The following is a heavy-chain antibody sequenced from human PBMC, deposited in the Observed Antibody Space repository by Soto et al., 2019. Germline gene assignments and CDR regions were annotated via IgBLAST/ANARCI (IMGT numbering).Heavy chain of an antibody. V-gene: IGHV1-3*01. D-gene: IGHD3-22*01. CDR2: INAGNGNT. CDR3: ATVDGYYFDY. CDR1: GYTFTSYA. Sequence: ASVKVSCKASGYTFTSYAMHWVRQAPGQRLEWMGWINAGNGNTKYSQKFQGRVTMTEDTSTDTAYMELSSLRSEDTAVYYCATVDGYYFDYWGQGTLVTVSS. J-gene: IGHJ4*02.